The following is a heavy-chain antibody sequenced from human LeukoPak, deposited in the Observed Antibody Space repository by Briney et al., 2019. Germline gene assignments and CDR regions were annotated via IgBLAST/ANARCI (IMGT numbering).Heavy chain of an antibody. V-gene: IGHV4-39*01. D-gene: IGHD3-3*01. CDR3: QSRFLEWLLDY. CDR1: GGSISSYNSY. CDR2: IYYSGST. J-gene: IGHJ4*02. Sequence: SETLSLTCTVSGGSISSYNSYWGWIRQPPGKGLEWIGSIYYSGSTYYNPSLKSRVTISVDTSKNQFSLKLTSVTAADTAVYYCQSRFLEWLLDYWGQGTLVTVSS.